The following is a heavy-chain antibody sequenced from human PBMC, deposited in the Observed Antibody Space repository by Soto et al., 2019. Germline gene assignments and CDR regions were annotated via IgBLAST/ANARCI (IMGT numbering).Heavy chain of an antibody. V-gene: IGHV3-21*01. J-gene: IGHJ3*01. CDR1: GFTFSDYN. CDR3: AREDCEKRGTCYPDAFDL. Sequence: EVQLVESGGGLVKPGGSLRLSCVASGFTFSDYNMNWVRQAPGKGLEWVSSMTFISNHIFYSDSVKGRFTISRDNAKNSLYLQMDSLRPEDTAVYYCAREDCEKRGTCYPDAFDLWGQGTMVTVSS. CDR2: MTFISNHI. D-gene: IGHD2-15*01.